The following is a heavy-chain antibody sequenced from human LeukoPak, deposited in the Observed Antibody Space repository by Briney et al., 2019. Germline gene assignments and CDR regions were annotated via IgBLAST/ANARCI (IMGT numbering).Heavy chain of an antibody. CDR3: ARSAAIRSKNYYYYYGMDV. CDR2: IKQDGSEK. D-gene: IGHD2-2*02. CDR1: GFTFSSYW. Sequence: GGSLRLSCAASGFTFSSYWMSWVRQAPGKGLEWVANIKQDGSEKYYVDSVKGRFTISRDNAKNSLYLQMNSLRAEDTAVYYCARSAAIRSKNYYYYYGMDVWGQGTTVTVSS. J-gene: IGHJ6*02. V-gene: IGHV3-7*01.